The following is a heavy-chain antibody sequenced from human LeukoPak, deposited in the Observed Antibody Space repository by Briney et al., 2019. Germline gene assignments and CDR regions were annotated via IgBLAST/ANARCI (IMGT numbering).Heavy chain of an antibody. CDR3: AKSGGYSYGYDFDY. J-gene: IGHJ4*02. V-gene: IGHV3-43*02. CDR2: ISGNGGST. D-gene: IGHD5-18*01. Sequence: GGSLRLSCAASGFTFDDYATQWVRQAPGKGLEWVSLISGNGGSTYYADSVKGRFTISRDNSKNSLYLQMNSLRTEDTALYYCAKSGGYSYGYDFDYWGQGTLVTVSS. CDR1: GFTFDDYA.